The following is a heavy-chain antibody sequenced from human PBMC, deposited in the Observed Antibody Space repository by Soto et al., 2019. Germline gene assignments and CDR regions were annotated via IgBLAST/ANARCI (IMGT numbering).Heavy chain of an antibody. J-gene: IGHJ6*01. CDR1: GGTFSSYA. Sequence: QVQLVQSGAEVKKPGSSVKVSCKASGGTFSSYAISWVRQAPRQGIERMGGIIPIFGTANYAQKFQGRVPITEEESTSTAYMELISVRSEDTAVYYCARVSRADYVWGSYRNYYCYGMDVWGQGTTVTVS. CDR3: ARVSRADYVWGSYRNYYCYGMDV. V-gene: IGHV1-69*01. D-gene: IGHD3-16*02. CDR2: IIPIFGTA.